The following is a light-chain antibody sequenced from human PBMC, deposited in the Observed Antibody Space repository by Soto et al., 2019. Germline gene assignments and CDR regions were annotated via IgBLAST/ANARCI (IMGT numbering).Light chain of an antibody. CDR1: QSVSHA. V-gene: IGKV3-20*01. Sequence: EIVLTQSPGTLSLSPGERATLSCRASQSVSHALAWYQQKPGQAPRLLIHDASSRATGIPDRFSGSGSGTDFTLTISRLEPEDFAVYYCQQYDNSWTFGQGTKVDIK. J-gene: IGKJ1*01. CDR2: DAS. CDR3: QQYDNSWT.